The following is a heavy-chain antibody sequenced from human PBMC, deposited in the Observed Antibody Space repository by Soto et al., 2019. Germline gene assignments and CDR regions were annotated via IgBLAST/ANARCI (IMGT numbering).Heavy chain of an antibody. CDR2: ISYDGSNK. CDR3: AKGKVVPAAMVLRDYYYYGMDV. D-gene: IGHD2-2*01. J-gene: IGHJ6*02. CDR1: GFTFSSYG. Sequence: GGSLRLSCAASGFTFSSYGMHWVRQSPGKGLEWVAVISYDGSNKYYADSVKGRFTISRDNSKNTLYLQMNSLRAEDTAVYYCAKGKVVPAAMVLRDYYYYGMDVWGQGTTVTVSS. V-gene: IGHV3-30*18.